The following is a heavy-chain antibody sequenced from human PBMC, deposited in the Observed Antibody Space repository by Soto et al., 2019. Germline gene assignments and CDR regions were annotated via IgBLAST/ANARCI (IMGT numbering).Heavy chain of an antibody. V-gene: IGHV3-13*05. CDR3: ARAYPGHRPRRADYSPAMAV. CDR1: GFTFSTYD. Sequence: EVQLVESGGGVVQPGGSLRLSCAASGFTFSTYDMHWVRQATGKGLEWVSAIGAADDPYYSGSVKGRFTISRENAKSSLSLQRKTRRVGDTAVYYWARAYPGHRPRRADYSPAMAVWGPGTTVPVSS. CDR2: IGAADDP. D-gene: IGHD6-25*01. J-gene: IGHJ6*02.